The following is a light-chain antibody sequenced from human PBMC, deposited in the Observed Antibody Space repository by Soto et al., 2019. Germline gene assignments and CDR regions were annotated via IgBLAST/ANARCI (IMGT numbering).Light chain of an antibody. CDR1: QDVSNY. V-gene: IGKV1-27*01. Sequence: DIQMTQSPSSLSASVGDRVTITCRTSQDVSNYLAWYQQKPGKAPKLLIYAASTLQSGVPSRFSGGGSGTDFSLTISSLQPEDVATYYCQKYNSAPHTFGGGTKVEIQ. CDR3: QKYNSAPHT. CDR2: AAS. J-gene: IGKJ4*01.